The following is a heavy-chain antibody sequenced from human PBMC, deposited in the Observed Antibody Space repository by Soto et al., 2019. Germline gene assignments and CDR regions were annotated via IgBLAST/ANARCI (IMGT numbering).Heavy chain of an antibody. CDR2: ISYEGSNT. CDR3: ARVTPGNNLYYFSGLDF. J-gene: IGHJ6*02. Sequence: QVHLVESGGGVVQPGRSLRLSCVASGFTFDTYGIHWVRQAPGKGLQWVALISYEGSNTYYADSVRGRFPISRDNSKTALYLQINTLRPEDTGLYYCARVTPGNNLYYFSGLDFWGQGTSVTVSS. D-gene: IGHD1-1*01. V-gene: IGHV3-30-3*01. CDR1: GFTFDTYG.